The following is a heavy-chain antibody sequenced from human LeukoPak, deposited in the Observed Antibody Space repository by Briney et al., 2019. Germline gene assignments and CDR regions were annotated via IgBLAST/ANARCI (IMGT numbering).Heavy chain of an antibody. CDR1: GFTFSSYE. Sequence: GGSLRLSCADSGFTFSSYEMNWVRQAPGKGLEWVSYISSSGSTIYYADSVKGRFTISRDNAKNSLYLQMNSLRAEDTAVYYCAREGGFSYHDAFDIWGQGTMVTVSS. D-gene: IGHD3-10*01. V-gene: IGHV3-48*03. J-gene: IGHJ3*02. CDR3: AREGGFSYHDAFDI. CDR2: ISSSGSTI.